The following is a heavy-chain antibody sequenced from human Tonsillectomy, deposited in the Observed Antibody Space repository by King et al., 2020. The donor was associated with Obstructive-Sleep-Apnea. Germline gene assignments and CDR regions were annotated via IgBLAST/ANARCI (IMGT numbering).Heavy chain of an antibody. D-gene: IGHD3-9*01. J-gene: IGHJ4*02. CDR3: AKDSMDYDTLTGPVDY. CDR1: GFTFSGYA. CDR2: IRGSGGGA. V-gene: IGHV3-23*04. Sequence: VQLVESGGGLIQPGGSLRLSCAASGFTFSGYALSWVRQPPGKWLEWVASIRGSGGGAFYADSVKGMFAISRDNSRNTLYLQMNSLRAEDTAMYYCAKDSMDYDTLTGPVDYWGQGTLVTVSS.